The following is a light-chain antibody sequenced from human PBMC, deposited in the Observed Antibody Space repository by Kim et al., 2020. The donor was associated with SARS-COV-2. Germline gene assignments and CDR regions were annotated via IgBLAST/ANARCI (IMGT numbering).Light chain of an antibody. V-gene: IGLV3-19*01. Sequence: AWGQTVRITCQGDSLRNYYASWYQQNPGQAPVLVIYGKNDRPAGIPDRFSGSRTGNTASLTITGAQAEDEADYYCNSRDSSNNHLVFGGGTQLTVL. J-gene: IGLJ2*01. CDR3: NSRDSSNNHLV. CDR2: GKN. CDR1: SLRNYY.